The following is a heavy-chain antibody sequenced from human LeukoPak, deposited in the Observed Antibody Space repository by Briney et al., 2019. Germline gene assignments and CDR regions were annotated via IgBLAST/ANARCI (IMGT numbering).Heavy chain of an antibody. J-gene: IGHJ4*02. Sequence: GGSLRLSCAASGFTFSSYEMNWVRQAPGKGLEWVSYITISGSPIYYANSVKGRFIISRDNAQNSLYLQMNSLTADDTAVYYCARSYGGTFTDYWGQGTLVTVSS. V-gene: IGHV3-48*03. CDR2: ITISGSPI. CDR1: GFTFSSYE. CDR3: ARSYGGTFTDY. D-gene: IGHD4-23*01.